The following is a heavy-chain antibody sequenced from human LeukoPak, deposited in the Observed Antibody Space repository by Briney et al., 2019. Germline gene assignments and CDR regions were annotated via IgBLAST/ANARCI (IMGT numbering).Heavy chain of an antibody. D-gene: IGHD6-13*01. V-gene: IGHV4-59*01. CDR3: ARDDRIAAAGLDAFDI. CDR1: GGSFSSYY. Sequence: PSETLSLTCAVYGGSFSSYYWSWIRQPPGKGLEWIGYIYYSGSTNYNPSLKSRVTISVDTSKNQFSLKLSSVTAADTAVYYCARDDRIAAAGLDAFDIWGQGTMVTVSS. J-gene: IGHJ3*02. CDR2: IYYSGST.